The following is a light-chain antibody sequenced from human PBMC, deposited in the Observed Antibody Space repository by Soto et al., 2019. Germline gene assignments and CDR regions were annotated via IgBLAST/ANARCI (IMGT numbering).Light chain of an antibody. V-gene: IGLV2-14*01. Sequence: LTQPASVSGSPGQSITISCTGTSSDVGGYNYVSWYQQHPGKAPKLMIYDVSNRPSGVSNRFSGSKSGNTASLTISGLQAEDEADYYCSSYTSSYVVFGGGTKLTVL. CDR3: SSYTSSYVV. J-gene: IGLJ2*01. CDR1: SSDVGGYNY. CDR2: DVS.